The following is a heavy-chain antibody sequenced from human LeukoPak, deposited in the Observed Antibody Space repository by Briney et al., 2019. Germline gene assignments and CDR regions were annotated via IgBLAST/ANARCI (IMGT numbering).Heavy chain of an antibody. CDR1: GFTVRRNY. CDR2: ICSDGRT. J-gene: IGHJ4*02. CDR3: ARLYYYDSRGLDY. D-gene: IGHD3-22*01. V-gene: IGHV3-53*01. Sequence: GGSLRLSCAASGFTVRRNYMSWVRQAPGKGLEWVSFICSDGRTYYAHSVNGRFTISRDNSRNTLYLQMNSLRAEDTAVYYCARLYYYDSRGLDYWGQGTLVTVSS.